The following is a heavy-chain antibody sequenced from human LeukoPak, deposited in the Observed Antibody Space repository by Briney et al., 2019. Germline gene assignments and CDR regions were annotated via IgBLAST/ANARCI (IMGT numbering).Heavy chain of an antibody. CDR1: GGSISSGDYY. D-gene: IGHD5-18*01. V-gene: IGHV4-30-4*01. CDR3: ARDEAAMALFDY. CDR2: IYYSGST. Sequence: PQTLSLTCTVSGGSISSGDYYWSWIRQPPGKGLEWIGYIYYSGSTYYNPSLKSRVTISVDTSKNQFSLKLSSVTAADTAVYYCARDEAAMALFDYWGQGTLVTVSS. J-gene: IGHJ4*02.